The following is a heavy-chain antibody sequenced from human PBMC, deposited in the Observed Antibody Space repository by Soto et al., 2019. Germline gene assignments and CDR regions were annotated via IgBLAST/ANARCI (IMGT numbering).Heavy chain of an antibody. CDR3: AKEVYSSGWSPDS. CDR2: ISGSGGST. D-gene: IGHD6-19*01. Sequence: EVQLLESGGDLVQPGESLRLSCAASGFTFSSYGMSWVRQAPGKGLEWVSAISGSGGSTYYADSVKGRFTISRDNSKNTLYLQMNSLRAEDTAVYYCAKEVYSSGWSPDSCGQGTLVTVSS. V-gene: IGHV3-23*01. CDR1: GFTFSSYG. J-gene: IGHJ5*01.